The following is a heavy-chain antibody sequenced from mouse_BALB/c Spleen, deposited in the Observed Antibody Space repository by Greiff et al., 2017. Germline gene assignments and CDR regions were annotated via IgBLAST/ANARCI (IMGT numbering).Heavy chain of an antibody. D-gene: IGHD1-1*01. V-gene: IGHV1-14*01. CDR3: ARSGYYGSRFAY. Sequence: EVHLVESGPELVKPGASVKMSCKASGYTFTSYVMHWVKQKPGQGLEWIGYINPYNDGTKYNEKFKGKATLTSDKSSSTAYMELSSLTSEDSAVYYCARSGYYGSRFAYWGQGTLVTVSA. CDR2: INPYNDGT. CDR1: GYTFTSYV. J-gene: IGHJ3*01.